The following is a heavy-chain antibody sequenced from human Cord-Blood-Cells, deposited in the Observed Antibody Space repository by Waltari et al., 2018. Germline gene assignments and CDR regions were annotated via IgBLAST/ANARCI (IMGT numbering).Heavy chain of an antibody. CDR1: GGTFSSYA. V-gene: IGHV1-69*01. D-gene: IGHD3-10*01. J-gene: IGHJ4*02. Sequence: QGQLVQSGAEVKKPGSSVKVSCKASGGTFSSYAISWVRQAPGQGLEWMVGIIPIFGTAKYGRKCQGRVTIPADESTSPAYMELGSLRSEDTAGSYWGSPYYYGSGSYYFEYWGQGTLVTVSS. CDR3: GSPYYYGSGSYYFEY. CDR2: IIPIFGTA.